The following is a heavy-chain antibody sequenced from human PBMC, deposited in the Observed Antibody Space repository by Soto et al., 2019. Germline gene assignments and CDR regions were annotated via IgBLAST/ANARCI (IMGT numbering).Heavy chain of an antibody. V-gene: IGHV1-69*06. Sequence: QVQLVQSGAEVKKPGSSLKVSCTVSGSRFSNYVISWVRQAPGHGLEWLGRIIPIFNSTQYAQKFQGRVTITADKSTNTASLELRSMRSDDTAVYYCAREGRGKKAGYNGLVSLGYWGQGPLVTVSS. CDR2: IIPIFNST. D-gene: IGHD2-2*02. J-gene: IGHJ4*02. CDR3: AREGRGKKAGYNGLVSLGY. CDR1: GSRFSNYV.